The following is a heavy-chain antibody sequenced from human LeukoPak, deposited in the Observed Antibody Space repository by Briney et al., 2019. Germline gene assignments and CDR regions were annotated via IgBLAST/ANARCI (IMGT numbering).Heavy chain of an antibody. CDR3: AREEVGGFVP. CDR2: IIPIFGTA. J-gene: IGHJ5*02. CDR1: GGTFSSYA. V-gene: IGHV1-69*05. Sequence: SVKVSWKASGGTFSSYAISWVRQAPGQGLEWMGGIIPIFGTANYAQKFQGRVTITTDESTSTAYMELSSLRSEDTAVYYCAREEVGGFVPWGQGTLVTVSS.